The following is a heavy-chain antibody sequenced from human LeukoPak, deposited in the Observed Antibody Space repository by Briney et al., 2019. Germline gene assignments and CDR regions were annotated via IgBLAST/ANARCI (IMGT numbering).Heavy chain of an antibody. V-gene: IGHV1-69*06. J-gene: IGHJ5*02. D-gene: IGHD4-11*01. CDR3: ARTYSNYGDNWFDP. CDR2: IIPIFGTA. Sequence: GASVKVSCKASGGTFSSYAISWVRQAPGQGLEWMGGIIPIFGTANYAQKFQGRVTITADKSTSTAYMELSSLRSEDTAVYYCARTYSNYGDNWFDPWGQGTLVTVSS. CDR1: GGTFSSYA.